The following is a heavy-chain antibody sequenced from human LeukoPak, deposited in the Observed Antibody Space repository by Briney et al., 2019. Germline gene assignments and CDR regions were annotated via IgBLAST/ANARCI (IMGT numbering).Heavy chain of an antibody. CDR3: ARGGAATGNFDY. CDR1: GFSLSRGYY. D-gene: IGHD2-15*01. J-gene: IGHJ4*02. V-gene: IGHV4-38-2*01. CDR2: IYHSGST. Sequence: PSETLSLTCAVSGFSLSRGYYWVWVRQPPRKGLEGIGSIYHSGSTYYNPSLKSRVTISVDTSKNQFSLKLSSVTAADTAVYYCARGGAATGNFDYWGQGTLVTVSS.